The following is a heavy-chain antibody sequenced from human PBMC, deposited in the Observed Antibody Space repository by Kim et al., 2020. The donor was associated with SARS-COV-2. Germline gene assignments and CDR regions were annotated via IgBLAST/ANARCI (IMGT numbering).Heavy chain of an antibody. D-gene: IGHD3-10*01. CDR2: ISYDGSNK. J-gene: IGHJ6*02. CDR1: GFTFSSYA. V-gene: IGHV3-30*04. CDR3: ARESPSVARGSGSYQPDIYYGMDV. Sequence: GGSLRLSCAASGFTFSSYAMHWVRQAPGKGLEWVAVISYDGSNKYYADSVKGRFTISRDNSKNTLYLQMNSLRAEDTAVYYCARESPSVARGSGSYQPDIYYGMDVWGQGTTVTVSS.